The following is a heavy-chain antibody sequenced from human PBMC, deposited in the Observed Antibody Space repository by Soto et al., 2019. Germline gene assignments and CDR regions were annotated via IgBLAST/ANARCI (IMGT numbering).Heavy chain of an antibody. V-gene: IGHV3-30*18. Sequence: QVQLVESGGGVVQPGRSLRLSCAASGFTFRNYGMQWVRQAPGKGLEWVAVVSYDGNVKFYADSVKGRFTISRDNSKNTLYLQMNSLRTEDTAIYYCAKERTAKAAAEFDYWGQGTLVTVSS. CDR1: GFTFRNYG. CDR2: VSYDGNVK. CDR3: AKERTAKAAAEFDY. J-gene: IGHJ4*02. D-gene: IGHD6-25*01.